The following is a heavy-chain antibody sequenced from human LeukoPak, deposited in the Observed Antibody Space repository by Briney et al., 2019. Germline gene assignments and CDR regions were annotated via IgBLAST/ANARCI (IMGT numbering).Heavy chain of an antibody. Sequence: SETLSLTCTVSGGSISSYYWSWIRQPAGKGLEWVGRIYTSGSTNYNPSLKSRVIISVDTSKNQFSLKLSSVTATDTAVYYCARDNLGIVVVPAAVWGQGPLVTVSS. CDR2: IYTSGST. J-gene: IGHJ4*02. CDR3: ARDNLGIVVVPAAV. CDR1: GGSISSYY. D-gene: IGHD2-2*03. V-gene: IGHV4-4*07.